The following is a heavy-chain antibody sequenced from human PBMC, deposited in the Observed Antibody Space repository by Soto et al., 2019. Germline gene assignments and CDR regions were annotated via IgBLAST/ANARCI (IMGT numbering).Heavy chain of an antibody. J-gene: IGHJ4*02. V-gene: IGHV1-24*01. CDR1: GYTLTELS. D-gene: IGHD3-10*01. Sequence: VASVKVSCKVSGYTLTELSMHWVRQAPGKGLEWMGGFDPEDGETIYAQKFQGRVTMTEDTSTDTAYMELSSLRSEDTAVYYCATDLRITMVRGVMPLWGQGTLVTVSS. CDR3: ATDLRITMVRGVMPL. CDR2: FDPEDGET.